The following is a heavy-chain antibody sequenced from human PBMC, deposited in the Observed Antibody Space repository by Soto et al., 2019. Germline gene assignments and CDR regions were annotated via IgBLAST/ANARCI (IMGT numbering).Heavy chain of an antibody. CDR2: INDSGSI. CDR3: ARDPAYYGSGSYYDGRAYYYGMDV. CDR1: GGSISRGGYC. D-gene: IGHD3-10*01. J-gene: IGHJ6*02. Sequence: QVQLLESGPGLVKPSQTLSLTCTVSGGSISRGGYCWSWVRQHPGKGLEWIGNINDSGSIYSNPSLKSRVTISVDTSKNQFSLRLSSVTAADTAVYFCARDPAYYGSGSYYDGRAYYYGMDVWGHGTTVTVSS. V-gene: IGHV4-31*03.